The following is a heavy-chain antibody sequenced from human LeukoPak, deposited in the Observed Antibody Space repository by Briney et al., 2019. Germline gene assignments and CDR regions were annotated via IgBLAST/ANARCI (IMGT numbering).Heavy chain of an antibody. CDR3: ARGVVAATRSRYYYGMDV. Sequence: GGSLRLFCAVSGFTFSSYSMNWVRQSPGKGLGWVSSISSSSSYIYYADSVKGRFTISRDNAKNSLYLQMNSLRAEDTAVYYCARGVVAATRSRYYYGMDVWGQGTTVTVSS. CDR1: GFTFSSYS. V-gene: IGHV3-21*01. D-gene: IGHD2-15*01. CDR2: ISSSSSYI. J-gene: IGHJ6*02.